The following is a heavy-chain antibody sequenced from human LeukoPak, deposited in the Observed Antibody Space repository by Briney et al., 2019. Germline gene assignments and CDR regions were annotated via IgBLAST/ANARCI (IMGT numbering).Heavy chain of an antibody. CDR3: ARDYCSSTSCYVSYYYYYMDV. D-gene: IGHD2-2*01. CDR2: ISYDGSNK. J-gene: IGHJ6*03. V-gene: IGHV3-30*01. Sequence: QSGGSLRLSCAASGFTFSSYAMHWVRQAPGKGLEWVAVISYDGSNKYYADSVKGRFTISGDNSKNTLYLQMNSLRAEDTAVYYCARDYCSSTSCYVSYYYYYMDVWGKGTTVTVSS. CDR1: GFTFSSYA.